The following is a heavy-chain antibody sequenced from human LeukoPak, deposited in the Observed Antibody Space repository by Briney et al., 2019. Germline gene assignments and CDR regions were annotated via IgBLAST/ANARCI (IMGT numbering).Heavy chain of an antibody. Sequence: GGSLSLSCAASGFTFDDYGMSWVRHAPGKGLEWVSGINWNGGSTGYADSVKGRFTISRDNAKNSLYLQMNSLRAEVTAVYYCAKATGYLLWGQGALVTVSS. CDR1: GFTFDDYG. CDR2: INWNGGST. CDR3: AKATGYLL. V-gene: IGHV3-20*04. D-gene: IGHD1-14*01. J-gene: IGHJ4*02.